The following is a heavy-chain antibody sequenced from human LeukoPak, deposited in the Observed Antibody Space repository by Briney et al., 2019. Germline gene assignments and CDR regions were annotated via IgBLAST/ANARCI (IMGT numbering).Heavy chain of an antibody. D-gene: IGHD6-13*01. CDR1: GGSVSSGAYS. CDR2: IYHGGST. CDR3: ARLVAATGNFDY. J-gene: IGHJ4*02. V-gene: IGHV4-30-2*01. Sequence: PSQTLSLTCAVSGGSVSSGAYSWSWMGQPLGKGLEWIGDIYHGGSTYYNPSMKSRVSISVDRSKNQCSLKLNSVTAADTAVYYCARLVAATGNFDYWGQGTLVTVSS.